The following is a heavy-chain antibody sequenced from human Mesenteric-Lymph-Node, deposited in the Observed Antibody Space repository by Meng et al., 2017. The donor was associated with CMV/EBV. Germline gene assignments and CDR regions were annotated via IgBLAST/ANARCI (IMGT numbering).Heavy chain of an antibody. CDR2: SNPNSGGT. CDR3: ARGGVLAASGSHDY. Sequence: KASGYTFTGNYMHWVRQAPGQGLEWMGRSNPNSGGTTYAQKFQGRVKMTRDTSISTAYMELSRLTSDDTTVYYCARGGVLAASGSHDYWGQGTLVTVSS. V-gene: IGHV1-2*06. CDR1: GYTFTGNY. J-gene: IGHJ4*02. D-gene: IGHD6-13*01.